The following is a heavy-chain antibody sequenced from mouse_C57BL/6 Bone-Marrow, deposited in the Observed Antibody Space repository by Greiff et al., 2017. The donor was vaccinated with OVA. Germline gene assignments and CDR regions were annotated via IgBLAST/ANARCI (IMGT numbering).Heavy chain of an antibody. CDR1: GYTFTDYY. CDR2: INPYNGGT. J-gene: IGHJ3*01. V-gene: IGHV1-19*01. D-gene: IGHD2-10*02. Sequence: VQLQQSGPVLVKPGASVKMSCKASGYTFTDYYMNWVKQSHGKSLEWIGVINPYNGGTSYNQKFKGKATLTVDKSSSTAYMQLSSLTSEDSAVYYCARGKGYGNYVYWGQGTLVTVSA. CDR3: ARGKGYGNYVY.